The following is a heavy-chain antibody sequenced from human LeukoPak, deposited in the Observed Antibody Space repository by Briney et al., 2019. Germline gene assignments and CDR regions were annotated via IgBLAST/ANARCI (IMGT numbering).Heavy chain of an antibody. CDR1: GFTFSSYW. CDR2: IKQDGSEK. J-gene: IGHJ2*01. Sequence: GGSLRLSCAASGFTFSSYWMSWVRQAPGKGLEWVANIKQDGSEKYYLDSVKGRFTISRDNAENSLYLQMNSLRAEDTAVYYCATEASSGLEDWGRGTLVTVSS. CDR3: ATEASSGLED. D-gene: IGHD6-19*01. V-gene: IGHV3-7*01.